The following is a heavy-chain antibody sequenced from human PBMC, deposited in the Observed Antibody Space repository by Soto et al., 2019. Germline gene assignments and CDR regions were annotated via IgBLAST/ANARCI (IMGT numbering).Heavy chain of an antibody. CDR3: ATLGGNVGVVIIHYYYFDY. CDR1: GYTLTELS. Sequence: ASVKVSCKVSGYTLTELSMHWVRQAPGKGLEWMGGFDPEDGETIYAQKFQGRVTMTEDTSTDTAYMELSSLRSEDTAVYYCATLGGNVGVVIIHYYYFDYWGQGTLVTVSS. V-gene: IGHV1-24*01. CDR2: FDPEDGET. D-gene: IGHD3-3*01. J-gene: IGHJ4*02.